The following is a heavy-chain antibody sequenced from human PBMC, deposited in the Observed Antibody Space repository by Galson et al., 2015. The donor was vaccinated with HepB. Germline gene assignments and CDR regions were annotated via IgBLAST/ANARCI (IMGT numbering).Heavy chain of an antibody. Sequence: SLRLSCAAPGITFSTYVMSWVRQAPGKGLEWVSSIGGSGESTFYADSVKGRFTISRDNSRNTLYLQMNRLRADDTAIYYCAKTSYCDGGPCFSGYFESWGQGTLVAVSS. CDR3: AKTSYCDGGPCFSGYFES. V-gene: IGHV3-23*01. J-gene: IGHJ4*02. D-gene: IGHD2-21*01. CDR1: GITFSTYV. CDR2: IGGSGEST.